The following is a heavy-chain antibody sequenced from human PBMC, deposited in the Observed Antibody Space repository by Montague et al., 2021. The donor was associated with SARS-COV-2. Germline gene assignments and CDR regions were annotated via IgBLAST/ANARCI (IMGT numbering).Heavy chain of an antibody. CDR3: ARAVAGYYYDSNGYPDYFDY. V-gene: IGHV3-53*01. J-gene: IGHJ4*02. CDR1: GFSVITNY. D-gene: IGHD3-22*01. Sequence: YLRLSCAASGFSVITNYMSWVRQAPGKGLEWVALIYPNGTTYYAVSSKGRFTISRDNSKNTLYLQMNSLRVEDTAVYYCARAVAGYYYDSNGYPDYFDYWGQGTLVTVSS. CDR2: IYPNGTT.